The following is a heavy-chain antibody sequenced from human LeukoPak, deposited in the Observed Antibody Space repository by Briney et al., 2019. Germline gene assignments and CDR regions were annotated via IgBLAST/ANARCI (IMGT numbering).Heavy chain of an antibody. Sequence: GGSLRLSCAASGFTFSSYWMTWVRQAPGKGLEWVAVTSYDGRNKYYADSVKGRFTISRDNSKNTLYLQVDGLRAEDTAVYYCARPRGGDIAAALGYWGQGTLVTVSS. V-gene: IGHV3-30*03. CDR3: ARPRGGDIAAALGY. CDR1: GFTFSSYW. J-gene: IGHJ4*02. CDR2: TSYDGRNK. D-gene: IGHD6-13*01.